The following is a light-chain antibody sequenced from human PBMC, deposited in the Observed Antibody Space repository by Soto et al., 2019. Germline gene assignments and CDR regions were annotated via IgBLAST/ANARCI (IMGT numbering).Light chain of an antibody. J-gene: IGKJ1*01. V-gene: IGKV1-5*03. CDR3: QQYNYYSRT. Sequence: DIQMTQSPSTLSASVADRVTITCRASQSISTWLAWYQQKPGKAPKLLIYKASSLQSGVPSRFSGSGSGTELTLTISNLQPDDFATYYCQQYNYYSRTFGQGTKVEI. CDR1: QSISTW. CDR2: KAS.